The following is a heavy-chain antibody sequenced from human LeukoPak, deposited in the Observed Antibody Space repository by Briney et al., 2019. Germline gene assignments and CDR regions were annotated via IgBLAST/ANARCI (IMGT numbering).Heavy chain of an antibody. CDR1: GFTFSSYA. CDR3: AKDLGIAAAGTVY. Sequence: GGSLRLSCAATGFTFSSYAMSWVRQAPGKGLEWVSAISGSGGSTYYVDSVKGRFTISRDNSKNTLYLQMNSLRAEDTAVYYCAKDLGIAAAGTVYWGQGTLVTVSS. CDR2: ISGSGGST. D-gene: IGHD6-13*01. V-gene: IGHV3-23*01. J-gene: IGHJ4*02.